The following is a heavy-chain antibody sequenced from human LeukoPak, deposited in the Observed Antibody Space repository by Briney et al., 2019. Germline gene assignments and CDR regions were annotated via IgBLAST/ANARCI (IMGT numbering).Heavy chain of an antibody. CDR3: ARERIVGAMTYYFDY. D-gene: IGHD1-26*01. CDR2: IYYSGST. CDR1: GGSVSSSNYY. V-gene: IGHV4-61*01. J-gene: IGHJ4*02. Sequence: SETLSLTCTVSGGSVSSSNYYWSWIRQPPGKGLEWIGYIYYSGSTNYNPSLKSRVTISVDTSKNQFSLKLSSVTAADTAVYYCARERIVGAMTYYFDYWGQGTLVTVSS.